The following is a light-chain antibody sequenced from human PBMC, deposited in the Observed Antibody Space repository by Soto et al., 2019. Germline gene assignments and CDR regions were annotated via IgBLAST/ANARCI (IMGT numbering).Light chain of an antibody. Sequence: DLQMTQSPFTLSGSVGGRVTITCRGRQTISCWLAWYQQKPGKGPKLLIYKASTLKSGVPSRFSGSGSGTDFALTITRLEPEDFALFYCQQYGTFPFSFGQGTKLEIK. CDR1: QTISCW. J-gene: IGKJ2*01. CDR2: KAS. V-gene: IGKV1-5*03. CDR3: QQYGTFPFS.